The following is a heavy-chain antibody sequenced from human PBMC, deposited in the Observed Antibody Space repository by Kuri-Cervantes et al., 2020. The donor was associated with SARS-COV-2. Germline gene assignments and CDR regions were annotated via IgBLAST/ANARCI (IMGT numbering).Heavy chain of an antibody. Sequence: GESLKISCAASGFTFSSYSMNWVRQAPGRGLEWVSYISSSSSTIYYADSVKGRFTISRDNAKNSLYLQMNSLRAEDTAVYYCARDQVVEWRDYYYYMDVWGKGTTVTVSS. CDR2: ISSSSSTI. D-gene: IGHD2-15*01. J-gene: IGHJ6*03. CDR3: ARDQVVEWRDYYYYMDV. CDR1: GFTFSSYS. V-gene: IGHV3-48*04.